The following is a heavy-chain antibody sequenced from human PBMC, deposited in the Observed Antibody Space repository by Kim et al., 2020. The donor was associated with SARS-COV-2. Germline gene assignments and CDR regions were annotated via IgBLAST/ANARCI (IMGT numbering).Heavy chain of an antibody. Sequence: SETLSLTCAVYGGSFSGYYWSWIRQPPGKGLEWIGEINHSGSTNYNPSLKSRVTISVDTSKNQFSLKLSSVTAADTAVYYCARGVSSGWDVFDYWGQGTLVTVSS. V-gene: IGHV4-34*01. D-gene: IGHD6-19*01. CDR1: GGSFSGYY. CDR2: INHSGST. CDR3: ARGVSSGWDVFDY. J-gene: IGHJ4*02.